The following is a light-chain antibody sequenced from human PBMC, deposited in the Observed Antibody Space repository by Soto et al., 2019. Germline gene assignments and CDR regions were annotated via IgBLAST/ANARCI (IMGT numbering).Light chain of an antibody. V-gene: IGKV3D-15*01. J-gene: IGKJ1*01. CDR2: GAS. CDR3: QHYNSYSEA. CDR1: QSVSSN. Sequence: EIVMTQSPATLSMSPGERATLSCRASQSVSSNLAWYQQKPGQAPRLLIYGASTRATGIPARFSGSGSGTDFTLTISSLQPDDFATYYCQHYNSYSEAFGQGTKVDI.